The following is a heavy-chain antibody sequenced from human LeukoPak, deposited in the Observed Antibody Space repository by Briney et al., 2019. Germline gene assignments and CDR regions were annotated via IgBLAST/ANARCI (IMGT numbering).Heavy chain of an antibody. J-gene: IGHJ5*02. Sequence: SETLSLTCAVYGGSFSGYYWSWIRQPPGKELEWIGEINHSGSTNYNPSLKSRVTISVDTSKNQFSLKLSSVTAADTAVYYCARSPTRGFWFDPWGQGTLVTVSS. CDR2: INHSGST. D-gene: IGHD3-10*01. V-gene: IGHV4-34*01. CDR1: GGSFSGYY. CDR3: ARSPTRGFWFDP.